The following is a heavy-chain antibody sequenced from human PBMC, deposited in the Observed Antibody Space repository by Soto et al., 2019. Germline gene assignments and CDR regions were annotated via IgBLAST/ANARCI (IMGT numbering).Heavy chain of an antibody. V-gene: IGHV4-59*01. J-gene: IGHJ6*03. CDR2: IYYSGST. Sequence: SETLSLTCTVSSGSMSSYYWNWIRQPPGKGLEWIGYIYYSGSTNYNPSLKSRVTISVDTSKNQFSLKLSSVTAADTAVYYCARVDTIFGVYYYDYLDVWGKGTTVTVSS. CDR1: SGSMSSYY. CDR3: ARVDTIFGVYYYDYLDV. D-gene: IGHD3-3*01.